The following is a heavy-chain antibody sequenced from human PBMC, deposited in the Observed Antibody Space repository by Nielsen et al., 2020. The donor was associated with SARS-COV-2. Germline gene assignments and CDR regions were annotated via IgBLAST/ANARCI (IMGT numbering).Heavy chain of an antibody. CDR3: ASLPTVVTLYGMDV. CDR1: GGSISSGGYY. V-gene: IGHV4-31*03. CDR2: IYYSGST. D-gene: IGHD4-23*01. J-gene: IGHJ6*02. Sequence: LRLSCTVSGGSISSGGYYWSWIRQHPGKGLEWIGYIYYSGSTYYNPSLKSRVTISVDTSKSQFSLKLSSVTAADAAVYYCASLPTVVTLYGMDVWGQGTTVTVSS.